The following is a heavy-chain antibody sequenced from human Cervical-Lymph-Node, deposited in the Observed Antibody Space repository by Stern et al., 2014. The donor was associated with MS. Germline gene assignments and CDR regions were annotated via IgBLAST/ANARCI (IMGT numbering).Heavy chain of an antibody. CDR3: ARGLRGDWNYDAFDY. CDR1: GYTFTGQY. J-gene: IGHJ4*02. D-gene: IGHD1-7*01. V-gene: IGHV1-2*06. Sequence: VQLLESGAEVKKPGASVKVSCKASGYTFTGQYMHWVRQAPGQGLEWMGRINPNSGGTSYAQKFQGRVTMTRDTSINTASMKLSRLTSDDTAMYYCARGLRGDWNYDAFDYWGQGTLVTVSS. CDR2: INPNSGGT.